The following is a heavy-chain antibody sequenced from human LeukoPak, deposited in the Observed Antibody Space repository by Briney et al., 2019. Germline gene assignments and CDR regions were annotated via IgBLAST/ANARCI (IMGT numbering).Heavy chain of an antibody. D-gene: IGHD5-24*01. CDR2: IYYSGGT. CDR3: VRRLQTRVDY. V-gene: IGHV4-59*05. Sequence: PGGSLRLSCAASGFTFGSYWMHWIRQPPGKGLEWIGSIYYSGGTYYNPSLKSRVTISVDTSKNQFSLKLSSVTAADTAVYYCVRRLQTRVDYWGQGTLVTVSS. J-gene: IGHJ4*02. CDR1: GFTFGSYW.